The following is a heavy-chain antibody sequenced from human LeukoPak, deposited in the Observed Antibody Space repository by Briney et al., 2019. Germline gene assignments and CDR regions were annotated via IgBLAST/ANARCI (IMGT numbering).Heavy chain of an antibody. D-gene: IGHD4/OR15-4a*01. V-gene: IGHV3-23*01. CDR1: GFTFSDYA. Sequence: GGSLRLSCVASGFTFSDYAMSWVRQAPGKGLEWVSGISRSGGSTNYADSVKGRFTISRDNSKNMVHLQVSSLRAEDTAVYYCVKLHSFANWSPFDYWGQGTLVTVSS. J-gene: IGHJ4*02. CDR2: ISRSGGST. CDR3: VKLHSFANWSPFDY.